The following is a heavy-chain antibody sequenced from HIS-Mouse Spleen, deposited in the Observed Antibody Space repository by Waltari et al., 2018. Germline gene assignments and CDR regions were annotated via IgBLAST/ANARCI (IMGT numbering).Heavy chain of an antibody. CDR1: GGSISISSYY. J-gene: IGHJ3*02. D-gene: IGHD5-12*01. CDR2: IYYSGST. Sequence: QLQLQESGPGLVKPSETLSLPCTVSGGSISISSYYWGWIRQPPGKGLEWIGSIYYSGSTYYNPSLKSRVTISVDTSKNQFSLKLSSVTAADTAVYYCARTINHGYSGWHDAFDIWGQGTMVTVSS. V-gene: IGHV4-39*07. CDR3: ARTINHGYSGWHDAFDI.